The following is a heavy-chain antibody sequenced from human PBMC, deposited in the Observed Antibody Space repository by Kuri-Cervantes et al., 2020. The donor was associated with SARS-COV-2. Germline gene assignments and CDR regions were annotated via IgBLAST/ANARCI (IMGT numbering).Heavy chain of an antibody. J-gene: IGHJ4*02. D-gene: IGHD4-23*01. CDR1: GFTFSSYE. CDR2: ISSSGSTI. Sequence: GGSLRLSCAASGFTFSSYEMNWVRQAPGKGLEWVSYISSSGSTIYYADSVKGRFTISRDNAKNSLYLQMNSLRAEDTAVYYCARGGKSRSLLGARYWGQGTLVTVSS. V-gene: IGHV3-48*03. CDR3: ARGGKSRSLLGARY.